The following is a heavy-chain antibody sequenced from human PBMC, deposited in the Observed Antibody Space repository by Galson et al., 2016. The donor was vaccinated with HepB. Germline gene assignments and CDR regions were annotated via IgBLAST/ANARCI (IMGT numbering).Heavy chain of an antibody. D-gene: IGHD2/OR15-2a*01. V-gene: IGHV3-30*18. J-gene: IGHJ4*02. CDR2: ISYDGSNK. CDR1: EFSFSYYG. CDR3: AKRHEYCPPVGCSVDY. Sequence: SLRLSCAASEFSFSYYGMHWVRQAAGKGLEWVAVISYDGSNKYYADSVKGRFTISRDNSKNTLYLQMNSLRADDTAVYFCAKRHEYCPPVGCSVDYWGQGTLVSVSS.